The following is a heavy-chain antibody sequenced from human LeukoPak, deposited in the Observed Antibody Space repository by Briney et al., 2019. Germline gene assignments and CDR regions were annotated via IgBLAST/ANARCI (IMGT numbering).Heavy chain of an antibody. CDR2: ISSSSSYI. J-gene: IGHJ4*02. D-gene: IGHD2-2*01. CDR3: ARDACSTTNCYLAY. V-gene: IGHV3-21*01. Sequence: GGSLRLSCAASGFTFSNYNMNWVRQAPGKGLEWVSSISSSSSYIYYADSVKGRFTTSSDNAKNSLYLQMNSLRAEDTAVYYCARDACSTTNCYLAYWGQGTLVTVSS. CDR1: GFTFSNYN.